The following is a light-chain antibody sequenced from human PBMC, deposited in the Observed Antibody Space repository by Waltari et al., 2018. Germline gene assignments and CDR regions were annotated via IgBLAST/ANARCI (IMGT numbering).Light chain of an antibody. CDR2: EAS. Sequence: EIVLTQSPATLSLSPGERATLSCRASQSVSSYLAWYQQKPGQAPRLLTYEASNRATGLPARFSGSGSGTDFTLTISSLEPEDFAVYYCQQRSNWPPGLTFGGGTKVEIK. J-gene: IGKJ4*01. CDR3: QQRSNWPPGLT. CDR1: QSVSSY. V-gene: IGKV3-11*01.